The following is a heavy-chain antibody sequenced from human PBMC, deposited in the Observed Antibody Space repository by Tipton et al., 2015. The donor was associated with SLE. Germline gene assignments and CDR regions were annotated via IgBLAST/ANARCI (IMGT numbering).Heavy chain of an antibody. J-gene: IGHJ6*02. CDR3: AGRRLIIFGHGMDV. D-gene: IGHD3-16*01. V-gene: IGHV3-33*08. Sequence: SLRLSCAASSFTFGNFAMHWVRQAPGKGLERVAVIWYDGSETYYADSVKGRFTISRDNSKNTLYLQMSSLSAEDTAIYYCAGRRLIIFGHGMDVWGQGTTVTVSS. CDR2: IWYDGSET. CDR1: SFTFGNFA.